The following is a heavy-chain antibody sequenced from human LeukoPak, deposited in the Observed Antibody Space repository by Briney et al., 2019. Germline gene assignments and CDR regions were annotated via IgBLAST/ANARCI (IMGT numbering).Heavy chain of an antibody. CDR3: ARDKGGSYFLLDY. D-gene: IGHD1-26*01. CDR2: INPNSGGT. J-gene: IGHJ4*02. Sequence: GASVKVSCKASGYTFTGYYMHWVRQAPGQGLEWMGWINPNSGGTNYAQKLQGRVTMTRDTSISTAYMELSRLRSDDTAVYYCARDKGGSYFLLDYWGQGTLVTVSS. CDR1: GYTFTGYY. V-gene: IGHV1-2*02.